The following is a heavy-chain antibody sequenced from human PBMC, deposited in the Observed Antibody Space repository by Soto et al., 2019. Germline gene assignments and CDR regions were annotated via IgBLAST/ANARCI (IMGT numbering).Heavy chain of an antibody. CDR3: AKSSGYLPGWFDP. CDR1: GFTFSSYG. J-gene: IGHJ5*02. D-gene: IGHD3-22*01. CDR2: ISYDGSNK. V-gene: IGHV3-30*18. Sequence: QVQLVESGGGVVQPGRSLRLSCAASGFTFSSYGMHWVRQAPGKGLEWVAVISYDGSNKYYADSVKGRFTISRDNSKNQQYLQMNRLRAEDTDVYYCAKSSGYLPGWFDPWGWGTLVTVAS.